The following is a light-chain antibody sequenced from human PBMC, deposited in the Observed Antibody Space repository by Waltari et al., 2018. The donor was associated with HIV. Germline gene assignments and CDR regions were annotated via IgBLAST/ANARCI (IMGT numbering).Light chain of an antibody. CDR2: KDS. CDR1: ALPKQN. J-gene: IGLJ1*01. Sequence: SYELTQPPSVSVSPGQTARITCSGDALPKQNAYWYQQTPGQAPVLVIYKDSGRPSGIPDRFSGSSSGTTVTLTISGVQAEDEADYYCQSADSSGTYVLGTGTKVTVL. V-gene: IGLV3-25*03. CDR3: QSADSSGTYV.